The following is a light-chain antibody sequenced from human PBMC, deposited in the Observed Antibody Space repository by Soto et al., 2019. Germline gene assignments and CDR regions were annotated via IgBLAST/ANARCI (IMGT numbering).Light chain of an antibody. J-gene: IGLJ2*01. CDR2: DNN. CDR1: SSNIGNNY. CDR3: GTWDSSLSAVV. Sequence: QSALTQPPSVSAAPGQKVTISYSGSSSNIGNNYVSWYQQLPGTAPKLLIYDNNKRPSGIPDRFSGSKSGTSATLGITGLQTGDEADYYCGTWDSSLSAVVFGGGTKVTVL. V-gene: IGLV1-51*01.